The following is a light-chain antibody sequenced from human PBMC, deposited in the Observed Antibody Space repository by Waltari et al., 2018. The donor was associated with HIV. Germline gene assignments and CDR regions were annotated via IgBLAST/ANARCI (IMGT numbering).Light chain of an antibody. V-gene: IGKV3-11*01. Sequence: EIVLTQSPATLSLSPGERATLSCRASQSVSSYLAWYQQKPGQAPRLLIYDASNSATGIPARFSGSGSGTDFTLTISSLEPEDFAVYSCQQRSNWPPGWTFGQGTKVEIK. CDR1: QSVSSY. CDR3: QQRSNWPPGWT. CDR2: DAS. J-gene: IGKJ1*01.